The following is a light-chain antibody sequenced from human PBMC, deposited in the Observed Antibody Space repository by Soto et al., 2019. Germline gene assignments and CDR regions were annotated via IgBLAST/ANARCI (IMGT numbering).Light chain of an antibody. CDR2: GKS. J-gene: IGKJ1*01. V-gene: IGKV3-20*01. CDR3: QQYGDLPPT. Sequence: EIVLTQSPGTLSLSPGERATLSCRASQSVSFSSLAWYQHKPGRAPRLLIYGKSSRATGIPDRFSGSGSGTDFTLIISRLEPEDFVVYHCQQYGDLPPTFGQGTKVEIK. CDR1: QSVSFSS.